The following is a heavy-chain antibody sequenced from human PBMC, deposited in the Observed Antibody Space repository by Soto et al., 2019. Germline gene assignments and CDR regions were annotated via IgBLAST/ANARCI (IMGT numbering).Heavy chain of an antibody. D-gene: IGHD2-2*02. Sequence: QVQLVQSGAEVKTPGSSLKVSCKVSGSRFSNYVISWVRQAPGHGLEWLGRIIPIFNSTKYAQSFQGRVTISSDKSTSTASLELTSLRSDDTSVYYCGREGRGKKAGYNGLVSLGYWGQGTLVTFSS. CDR3: GREGRGKKAGYNGLVSLGY. V-gene: IGHV1-69*06. CDR2: IIPIFNST. J-gene: IGHJ4*02. CDR1: GSRFSNYV.